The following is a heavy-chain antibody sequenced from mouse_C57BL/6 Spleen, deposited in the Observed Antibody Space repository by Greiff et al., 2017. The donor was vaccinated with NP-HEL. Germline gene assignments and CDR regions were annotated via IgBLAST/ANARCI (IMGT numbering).Heavy chain of an antibody. CDR2: IDPSDSET. CDR3: ARGGRRSPPDY. CDR1: GYTFTSYW. J-gene: IGHJ2*01. Sequence: QVQLQQPGAELVRPGSSVKLSCKASGYTFTSYWMHWVKQRPIQGLEWIGNIDPSDSETPYNQKFKDKATLTVDKSSSTAYMQLSSLTSEDSAVYYCARGGRRSPPDYWGQGTTLTVSS. V-gene: IGHV1-52*01.